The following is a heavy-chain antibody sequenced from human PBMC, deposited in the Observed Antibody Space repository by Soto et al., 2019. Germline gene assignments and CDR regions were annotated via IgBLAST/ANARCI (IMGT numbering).Heavy chain of an antibody. V-gene: IGHV3-48*01. J-gene: IGHJ6*03. CDR3: ARGRYSDGGDYYYYMDV. CDR2: ISSSSSTI. CDR1: GFTFSSYS. Sequence: GGSLRLSCAASGFTFSSYSMNWVRQAPGKGLEWVSYISSSSSTIYYADSVKGRFTISRDNAKNSLYLQMNSLRAEDTAVYYCARGRYSDGGDYYYYMDVWGKGTTVTVSS. D-gene: IGHD1-1*01.